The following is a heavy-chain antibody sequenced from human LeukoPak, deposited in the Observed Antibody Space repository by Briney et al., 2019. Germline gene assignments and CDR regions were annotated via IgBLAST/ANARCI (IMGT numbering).Heavy chain of an antibody. J-gene: IGHJ4*02. CDR1: GYSFTSYG. CDR3: ARVPYYDILTGYSPPDY. V-gene: IGHV1-18*01. CDR2: ISVYNGNT. Sequence: GASVKVSCKASGYSFTSYGIAWVRQAPGQGLEWMGWISVYNGNTNYAQKFQGRVTLTTDRTTSTVYMDLSSLRSEDTAVYYCARVPYYDILTGYSPPDYWGQGTLVTVSS. D-gene: IGHD3-9*01.